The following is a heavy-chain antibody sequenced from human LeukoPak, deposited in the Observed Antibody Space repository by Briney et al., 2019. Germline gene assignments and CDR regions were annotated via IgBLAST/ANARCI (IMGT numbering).Heavy chain of an antibody. D-gene: IGHD5-12*01. J-gene: IGHJ6*01. V-gene: IGHV4-34*01. CDR1: GGSFSGYY. Sequence: PSETLSLTCAVYGGSFSGYYWSWIRQPPGKGLEWIGEINHSGSTNYNPSLKSRVTISVDTSKNQFSLKLSSVTAADTAVYYCARGRGRGRYSGYDKANYYYGMDVWGKGPRSPSPQ. CDR2: INHSGST. CDR3: ARGRGRGRYSGYDKANYYYGMDV.